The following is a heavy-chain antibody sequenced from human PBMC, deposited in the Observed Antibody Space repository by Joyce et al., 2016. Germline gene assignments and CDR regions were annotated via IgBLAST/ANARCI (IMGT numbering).Heavy chain of an antibody. CDR1: GVDITRGNYY. J-gene: IGHJ4*01. CDR3: ARARGDSTGYLY. V-gene: IGHV4-30-4*01. Sequence: QVRLEESGPGLVKPSQTLSLTCSVSGVDITRGNYYWSWVRQPPGKGLEWIGYMSSSGTTHYRPSLRSRLSISVDTSKNSLSLDLQSVTAADTAVYYCARARGDSTGYLYWGDGTLVTVSS. CDR2: MSSSGTT. D-gene: IGHD6-19*01.